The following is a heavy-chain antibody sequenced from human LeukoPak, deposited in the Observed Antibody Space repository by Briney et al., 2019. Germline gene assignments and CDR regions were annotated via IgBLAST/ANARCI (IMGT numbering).Heavy chain of an antibody. CDR1: GFTFSSYA. D-gene: IGHD6-13*01. V-gene: IGHV3-23*01. CDR2: ISGSGGST. CDR3: AKVPIAAPLYYFDY. Sequence: GGSLRLSCAASGFTFSSYAMSWVRQAAGKGLEWVSAISGSGGSTYYADSVKGRFTISRDNSKNTLYLQMNSLRAEDTAVYYCAKVPIAAPLYYFDYWGQGTLVTVSS. J-gene: IGHJ4*02.